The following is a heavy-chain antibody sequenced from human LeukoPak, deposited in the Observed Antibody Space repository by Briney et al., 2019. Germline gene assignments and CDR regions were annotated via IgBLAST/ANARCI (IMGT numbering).Heavy chain of an antibody. J-gene: IGHJ3*02. V-gene: IGHV4-59*01. CDR2: ICDSGST. CDR1: GGSISSYY. D-gene: IGHD3-10*01. Sequence: ASETLSLTCTVSGGSISSYYWNWIRQPPGKGLEWIGYICDSGSTNYNPSLKSRVTISVDTSKNQFSLKLSSVTAADTAVYYCARDSGVGFDIWGQGTMVTVSS. CDR3: ARDSGVGFDI.